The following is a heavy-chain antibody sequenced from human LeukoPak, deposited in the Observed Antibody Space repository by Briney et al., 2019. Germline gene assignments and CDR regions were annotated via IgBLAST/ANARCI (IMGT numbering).Heavy chain of an antibody. V-gene: IGHV3-21*01. D-gene: IGHD5-24*01. J-gene: IGHJ4*02. CDR1: GFTFSSYW. CDR3: ARRGQGMAYFDY. CDR2: ISSSSSYI. Sequence: PGGSLRLSCAASGFTFSSYWMSWVRQAPGKGLEWVSSISSSSSYIYYADSVKGRFTISRDNAKSSLYLQMNSLRAEDTAVYYCARRGQGMAYFDYWGQGTLVTVSS.